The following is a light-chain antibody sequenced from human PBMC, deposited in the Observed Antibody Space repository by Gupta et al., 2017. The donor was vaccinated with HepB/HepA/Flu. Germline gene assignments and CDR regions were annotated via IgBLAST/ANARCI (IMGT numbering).Light chain of an antibody. CDR1: QSVSSSY. CDR3: QQYCSTSLT. Sequence: IVLTHSPGRLSLSPGERATLSCTASQSVSSSYFACYQQKPGQAPSLLLYGASSRATGIPDRLSGSGSGTDVSLTTTRLEHEDCAVYYCQQYCSTSLTFGGGTKVEIK. J-gene: IGKJ4*02. V-gene: IGKV3-20*01. CDR2: GAS.